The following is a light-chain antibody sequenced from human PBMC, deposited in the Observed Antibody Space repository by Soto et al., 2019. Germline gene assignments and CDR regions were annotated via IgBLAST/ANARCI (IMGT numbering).Light chain of an antibody. V-gene: IGKV1-5*01. CDR3: HQYSSYSWT. Sequence: DIHMTHSPSTLPASVGDRVTITCRASQSISNWLAWYQQKPGKAPNLLIYDASSLQSGVPSRFSGSGFGTEFTLTISSLQPDDFATYYCHQYSSYSWTFGQGTKVDIK. J-gene: IGKJ1*01. CDR1: QSISNW. CDR2: DAS.